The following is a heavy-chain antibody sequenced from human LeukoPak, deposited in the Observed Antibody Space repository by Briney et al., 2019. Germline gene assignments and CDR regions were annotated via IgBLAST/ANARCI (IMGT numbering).Heavy chain of an antibody. CDR1: GFSFNNFG. Sequence: GGSLRLSCVASGFSFNNFGMSWVRQAPGKGLEWVSSISGTGGSTHYADSVKGRFTISRDNSKNTLYLQMNSLRAEDTAVYYCAKDSRGIFDYWGQGTLVTVSS. D-gene: IGHD1-1*01. CDR2: ISGTGGST. J-gene: IGHJ4*02. V-gene: IGHV3-23*01. CDR3: AKDSRGIFDY.